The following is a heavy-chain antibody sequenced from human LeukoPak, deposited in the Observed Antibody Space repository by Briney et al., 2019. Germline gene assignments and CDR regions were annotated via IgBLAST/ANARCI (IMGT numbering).Heavy chain of an antibody. CDR1: GGSISSYY. D-gene: IGHD5-12*01. Sequence: SETLSLTCTVSGGSISSYYWSWIRQPPGKELEWIGYIYYSGSTNYNPSLKSRVTISVDTSKNQFSLKLSSVTAADTAVYYCARGERVATIPAYFDYWGQGTLVTVSS. CDR3: ARGERVATIPAYFDY. CDR2: IYYSGST. J-gene: IGHJ4*02. V-gene: IGHV4-59*01.